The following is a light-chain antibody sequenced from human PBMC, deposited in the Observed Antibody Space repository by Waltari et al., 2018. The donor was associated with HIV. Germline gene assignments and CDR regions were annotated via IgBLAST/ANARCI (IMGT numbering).Light chain of an antibody. CDR1: SSNIGLIT. V-gene: IGLV1-44*01. CDR3: AAWDDSLNGHWV. CDR2: SNN. J-gene: IGLJ3*02. Sequence: HSVLTQPPSASGNHVQRVTISCSACSSNIGLITVNWNRQLPGTAPKLLIHSNNQRPSGVPDRFSGSKSGTSASLAISGLQSEDEADYYCAAWDDSLNGHWVFGGGTKLTVL.